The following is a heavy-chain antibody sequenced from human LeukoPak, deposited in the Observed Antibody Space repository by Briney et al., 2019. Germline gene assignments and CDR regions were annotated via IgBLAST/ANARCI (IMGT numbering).Heavy chain of an antibody. CDR3: ARDHYYSDTSGYYGSYY. D-gene: IGHD3-22*01. Sequence: GGSLRLSCAASGFTFSSFSMNWVRQAPGEGLEWVSSISGSSSYIYYADSVKGRFTISRDNAKNSLYLQMNNLRAEDTAVYYCARDHYYSDTSGYYGSYYWGQGNVLTVSS. V-gene: IGHV3-21*01. CDR2: ISGSSSYI. CDR1: GFTFSSFS. J-gene: IGHJ4*02.